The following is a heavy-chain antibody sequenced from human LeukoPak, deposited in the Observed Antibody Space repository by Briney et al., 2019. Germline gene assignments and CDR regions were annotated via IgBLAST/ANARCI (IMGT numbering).Heavy chain of an antibody. Sequence: SETLSLTCTVSGASISDSNYFCGWIRQPPGKGLEWIGSVDYSGNTYYNPSLKSRVTVSADTSKNQFSLKLSSVTAADTAVYYCTRLSPRCCDYWGQGTLVTVSS. J-gene: IGHJ4*02. CDR3: TRLSPRCCDY. CDR1: GASISDSNYF. V-gene: IGHV4-39*01. D-gene: IGHD4/OR15-4a*01. CDR2: VDYSGNT.